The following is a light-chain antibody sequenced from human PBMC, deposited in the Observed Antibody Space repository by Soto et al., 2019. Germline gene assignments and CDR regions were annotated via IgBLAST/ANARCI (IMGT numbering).Light chain of an antibody. J-gene: IGKJ4*01. V-gene: IGKV3-11*01. Sequence: EIVLTQSPATLSLSPGERATLSCRASQSVSSYLAWYQQKPGQAPSLLIYEASNRATGSPARFSGSDSGTDFTRTISRLEREDFAVYYCQQRSNSFGGGTKVEIK. CDR1: QSVSSY. CDR3: QQRSNS. CDR2: EAS.